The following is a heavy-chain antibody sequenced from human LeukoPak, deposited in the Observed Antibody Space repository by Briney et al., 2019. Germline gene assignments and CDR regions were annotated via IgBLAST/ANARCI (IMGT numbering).Heavy chain of an antibody. CDR1: GFTFSSYW. CDR2: IKQDGSEK. Sequence: PGGSLRLSCAASGFTFSSYWMSWVRQAPGKGLEGVANIKQDGSEKYYVDSVKGRFTISRDNAKNSLYLQMNSLRAEDTAVYYCARDKDYRYYYYMDVWGKGTTVTISS. D-gene: IGHD4-11*01. CDR3: ARDKDYRYYYYMDV. J-gene: IGHJ6*03. V-gene: IGHV3-7*01.